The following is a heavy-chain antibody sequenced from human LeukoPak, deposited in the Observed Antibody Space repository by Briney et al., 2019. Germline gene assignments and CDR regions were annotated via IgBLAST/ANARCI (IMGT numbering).Heavy chain of an antibody. J-gene: IGHJ5*02. Sequence: GGSLRLSCAASGFTFSTYAISWVRQAPGKGLEWVSAISDNGGSIFYADSVKGRFTISRDNSKNSLYLQMNSLRADDTAVYYCVKIAPDLPWGQGTLVTVS. CDR3: VKIAPDLP. CDR2: ISDNGGSI. D-gene: IGHD2-21*01. V-gene: IGHV3-23*01. CDR1: GFTFSTYA.